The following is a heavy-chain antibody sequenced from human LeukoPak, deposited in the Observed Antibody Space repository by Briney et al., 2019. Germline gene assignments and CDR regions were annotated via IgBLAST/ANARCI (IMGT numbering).Heavy chain of an antibody. CDR2: IYYSGST. CDR1: GGSISSRSYY. V-gene: IGHV4-39*01. CDR3: AIIKYCSGGSCYYFDY. D-gene: IGHD2-15*01. J-gene: IGHJ4*02. Sequence: SETLSLTCTVSGGSISSRSYYWGWIRQPPGKGLEWIGDIYYSGSTYYNPSLKSRVTISVDTSKKQFSLNLSSVTVADMAVYYCAIIKYCSGGSCYYFDYWGQGTLVTVSS.